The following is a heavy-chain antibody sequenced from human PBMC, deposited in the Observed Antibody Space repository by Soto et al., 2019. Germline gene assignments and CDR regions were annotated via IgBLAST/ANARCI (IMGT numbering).Heavy chain of an antibody. CDR3: ARVPRDGYNKNAFDI. CDR1: GGTFSSYA. Sequence: SVKVSCKASGGTFSSYAISWVRQAPGQGLEWMGGIIPIFGTANYAQKFQGRVTITADESTSTAYMELSSLRSEDTAVYYCARVPRDGYNKNAFDIWGQGTMVTVS. D-gene: IGHD5-12*01. V-gene: IGHV1-69*13. CDR2: IIPIFGTA. J-gene: IGHJ3*02.